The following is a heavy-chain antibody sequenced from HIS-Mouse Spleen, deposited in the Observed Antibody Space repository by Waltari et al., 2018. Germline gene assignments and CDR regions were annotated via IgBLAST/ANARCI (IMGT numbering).Heavy chain of an antibody. CDR2: IYYSGRP. Sequence: QLQLQESGPGLVKPSETLSLTCTVSGGSISSSSYYWGWIRPPPRKGLEWIGRIYYSGRPYSNPSLRSRVTISVDTSKNQFSLKLSAVTAADTAVYYCAREIPYSSSWYDWYFDLWGRGTLVTVSS. CDR3: AREIPYSSSWYDWYFDL. V-gene: IGHV4-39*07. D-gene: IGHD6-13*01. J-gene: IGHJ2*01. CDR1: GGSISSSSYY.